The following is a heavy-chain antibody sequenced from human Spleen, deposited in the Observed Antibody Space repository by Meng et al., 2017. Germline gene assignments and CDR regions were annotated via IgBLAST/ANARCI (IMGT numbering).Heavy chain of an antibody. J-gene: IGHJ3*02. CDR1: GFSLRTTGLA. Sequence: SGPTLVKPTQTLTLTCTFSGFSLRTTGLAVGWFRQPPGKALEWLALIYWDDDKRYSPSLKSRLTITKDMSKNQVVLTMTNMDSVDTATYYCAHQRYVVVTGRGAFDIWGQGTMVTVSS. D-gene: IGHD2-21*02. V-gene: IGHV2-5*02. CDR3: AHQRYVVVTGRGAFDI. CDR2: IYWDDDK.